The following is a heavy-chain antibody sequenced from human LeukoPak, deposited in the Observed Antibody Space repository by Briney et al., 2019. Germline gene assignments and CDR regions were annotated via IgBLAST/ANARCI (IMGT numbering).Heavy chain of an antibody. J-gene: IGHJ3*02. CDR3: ATALPDYGDNSWDAFDI. CDR1: GYTLTELS. D-gene: IGHD4-23*01. Sequence: ASVKVSRKVSGYTLTELSMHWVRQAPGKGLEWMGGFDPEDGETIYAQKFQGRVTMTEDTSTDTAYMELSSLRSEDTAVYYCATALPDYGDNSWDAFDIWGQGTMVTVSS. V-gene: IGHV1-24*01. CDR2: FDPEDGET.